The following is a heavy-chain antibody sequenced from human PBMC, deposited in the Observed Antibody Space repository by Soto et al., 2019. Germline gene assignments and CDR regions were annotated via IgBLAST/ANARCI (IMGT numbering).Heavy chain of an antibody. CDR2: INPSGGST. V-gene: IGHV1-46*01. J-gene: IGHJ4*02. CDR3: ATHNSIAAAGILDS. D-gene: IGHD6-13*01. Sequence: QVQLVQSGAEVKKPGASVKVSCKASGYTFTSYYMHWVRQAPGQGLEWMGIINPSGGSTSYAQKFQGRVTMTRETSTSTVYMELSSLRSEDTAVFYCATHNSIAAAGILDSWGQGTLVTVSS. CDR1: GYTFTSYY.